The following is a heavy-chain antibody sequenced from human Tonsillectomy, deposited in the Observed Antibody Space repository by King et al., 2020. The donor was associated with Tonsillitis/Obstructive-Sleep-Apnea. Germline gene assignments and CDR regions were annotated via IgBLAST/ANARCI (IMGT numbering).Heavy chain of an antibody. V-gene: IGHV4-34*01. CDR2: INHSGST. CDR3: AGGVPAAIHDYYYYYMDV. CDR1: GGSFSGYY. Sequence: MQLQQWGAGLLKPSGTLSLTCAVYGGSFSGYYWSWIRQPPGKGLEWIGEINHSGSTNYNPSLKSRVTISVDTSKNQFSLKLSSVTAADTAVYYCAGGVPAAIHDYYYYYMDVWGKGTTVTVSS. D-gene: IGHD2-2*02. J-gene: IGHJ6*03.